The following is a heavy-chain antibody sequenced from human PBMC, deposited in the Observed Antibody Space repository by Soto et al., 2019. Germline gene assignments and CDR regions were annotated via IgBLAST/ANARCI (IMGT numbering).Heavy chain of an antibody. CDR1: GGSISGYY. J-gene: IGHJ4*02. CDR2: VYYSGNI. D-gene: IGHD1-26*01. Sequence: SETLSLTCTVSGGSISGYYWSWIRQPPGKGLEWIGYVYYSGNIKYNPSLKSRVTISVDTSKNQFSLKLSSVTAADTAVYYCARDYYLTYFDYWGQGTQVTVSS. CDR3: ARDYYLTYFDY. V-gene: IGHV4-59*01.